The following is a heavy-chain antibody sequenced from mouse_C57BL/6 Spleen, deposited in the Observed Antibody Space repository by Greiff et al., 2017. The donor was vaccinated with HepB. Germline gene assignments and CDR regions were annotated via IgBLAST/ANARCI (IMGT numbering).Heavy chain of an antibody. J-gene: IGHJ2*01. CDR3: ARYSTLFDY. Sequence: QVQLQQPGAELVKPGASVKLSCKASGYTFTSYWMQWVKQRPGQGLEWIGEIDPSDSYTNYNQKFKGKATLTVDTSSSTAYMQLSSLTSEDSAVYYCARYSTLFDYWGQGTTLTVSS. CDR1: GYTFTSYW. CDR2: IDPSDSYT. V-gene: IGHV1-50*01. D-gene: IGHD2-5*01.